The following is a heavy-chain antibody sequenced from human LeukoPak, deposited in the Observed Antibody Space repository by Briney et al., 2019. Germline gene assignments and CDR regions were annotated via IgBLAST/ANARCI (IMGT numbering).Heavy chain of an antibody. D-gene: IGHD6-19*01. J-gene: IGHJ5*02. V-gene: IGHV3-66*01. CDR3: AREIAVAGTYWFDP. CDR1: GFTVSSNY. Sequence: GGSLRLSCAASGFTVSSNYMSWVRQAPGKGLEWVSVIYSGGSTYYSDSVKGRFTISRDNSKNTLYLQMNSLRAEDTAVYYCAREIAVAGTYWFDPWGQGTLVTVSS. CDR2: IYSGGST.